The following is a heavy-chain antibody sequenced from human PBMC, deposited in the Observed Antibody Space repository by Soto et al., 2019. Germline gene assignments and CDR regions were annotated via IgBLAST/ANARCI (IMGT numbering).Heavy chain of an antibody. J-gene: IGHJ6*02. D-gene: IGHD5-12*01. CDR2: IIPIFGTA. CDR1: GGTFSSYA. CDR3: ARRGGDSGYDWQQLTQGGFYYYYGMDV. Sequence: QVQLVQSGAEVKKPGSSVKVSCKASGGTFSSYAISWVRQAPGQGLEWMGGIIPIFGTASYAQKFQGRVTITADESPSTADMELRSLRSEDTAVYSCARRGGDSGYDWQQLTQGGFYYYYGMDVWGQGTTVTVSS. V-gene: IGHV1-69*01.